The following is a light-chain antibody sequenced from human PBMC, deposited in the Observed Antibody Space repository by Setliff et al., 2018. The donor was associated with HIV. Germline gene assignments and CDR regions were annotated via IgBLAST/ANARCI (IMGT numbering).Light chain of an antibody. CDR2: DVS. CDR3: SSYISSSTLVV. Sequence: QSALAQPASVSGSPGQSITISCTGTSSDIGSHDYVSWYQQHPGKVPELLIYDVSKRPSGASNRFSGSKSGNSAPLTISRLHPEDEADYYCSSYISSSTLVVFGGGTKVTVL. J-gene: IGLJ2*01. CDR1: SSDIGSHDY. V-gene: IGLV2-14*03.